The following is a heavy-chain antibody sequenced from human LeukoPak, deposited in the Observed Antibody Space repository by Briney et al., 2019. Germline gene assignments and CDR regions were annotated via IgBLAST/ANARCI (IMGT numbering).Heavy chain of an antibody. V-gene: IGHV7-4-1*02. D-gene: IGHD5-12*01. CDR3: AREWQVDY. Sequence: GASVKVSCKASGYIFTKSPINWVRQAPGQGLEWMGYIDTKTGTPTYAQGFTGRFVFSLETSVSTAYLQISSLKTEDTAIYYCAREWQVDYWGQGALVTVSS. J-gene: IGHJ4*02. CDR2: IDTKTGTP. CDR1: GYIFTKSP.